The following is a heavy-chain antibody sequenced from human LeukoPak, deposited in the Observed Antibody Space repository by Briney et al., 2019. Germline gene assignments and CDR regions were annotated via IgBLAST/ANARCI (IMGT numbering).Heavy chain of an antibody. Sequence: GSLRLSCAASGFTFSSYEMNWVRQAPGKGLEWVSYISSSGSTIYYADSVKGRFTISRDNAKNSLYLQMNSLRAEDTAVYYCARVQSDYVWGSYRYTWFDPWGQGTLVTVSS. V-gene: IGHV3-48*03. CDR3: ARVQSDYVWGSYRYTWFDP. D-gene: IGHD3-16*02. CDR1: GFTFSSYE. CDR2: ISSSGSTI. J-gene: IGHJ5*02.